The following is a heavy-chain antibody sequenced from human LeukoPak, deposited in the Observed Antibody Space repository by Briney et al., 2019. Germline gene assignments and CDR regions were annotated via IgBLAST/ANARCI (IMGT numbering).Heavy chain of an antibody. D-gene: IGHD3-10*01. CDR3: ARVSYYGSGSYLADY. Sequence: ASVKVSCKASGYTFTSYGISWVRQAPGQGLEWMGWISAYNGNTNYAQKLQGRVTMTTDTSTSTAYMELRSLRSDDTAVYYCARVSYYGSGSYLADYWGQGTLVTVSS. CDR2: ISAYNGNT. J-gene: IGHJ4*02. V-gene: IGHV1-18*01. CDR1: GYTFTSYG.